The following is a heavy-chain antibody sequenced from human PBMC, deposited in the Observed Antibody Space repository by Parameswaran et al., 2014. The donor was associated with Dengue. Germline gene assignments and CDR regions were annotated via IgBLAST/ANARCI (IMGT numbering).Heavy chain of an antibody. CDR3: AIFVGPTAVLDY. Sequence: WVRQAPGQGLEWVGGKIPPFATANYAQRFQDRVTITADESTRTVYMELSSLTSDDTAVYYCAIFVGPTAVLDYWGQGTLVTVSS. CDR2: KIPPFATA. D-gene: IGHD1-26*01. V-gene: IGHV1-69*01. J-gene: IGHJ4*02.